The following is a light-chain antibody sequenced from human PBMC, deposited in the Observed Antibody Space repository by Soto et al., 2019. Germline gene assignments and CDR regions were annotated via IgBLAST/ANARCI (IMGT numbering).Light chain of an antibody. Sequence: QSALTQPASVSGSPGQSITISCTGTSGDIGSYNRVSWYQQHPGKAPKLIIYEVTDRPSGVSNRFSGSKSGNTASLTISGLQAEADAEYSPSSYTNINTRACVFGTGTKVTV. J-gene: IGLJ1*01. CDR1: SGDIGSYNR. CDR3: SSYTNINTRACV. CDR2: EVT. V-gene: IGLV2-14*01.